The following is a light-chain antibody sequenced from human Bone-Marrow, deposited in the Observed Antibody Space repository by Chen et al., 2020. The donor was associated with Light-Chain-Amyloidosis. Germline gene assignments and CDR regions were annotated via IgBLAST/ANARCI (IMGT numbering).Light chain of an antibody. CDR3: SSYTSSSTPVV. CDR2: DVS. CDR1: SSDVGGYNY. J-gene: IGLJ2*01. Sequence: QSALTQPASVSGSPGQSITISCTGTSSDVGGYNYVSWYQQHPGKAPKLMIYDVSNRPSGVANRFSGSKSGNTASLTSSGLQAEDVADYYCSSYTSSSTPVVFGGGTKLTVL. V-gene: IGLV2-14*01.